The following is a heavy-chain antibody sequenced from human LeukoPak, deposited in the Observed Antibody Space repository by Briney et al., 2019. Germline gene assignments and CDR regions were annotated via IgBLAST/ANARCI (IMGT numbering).Heavy chain of an antibody. CDR1: GFTFSSYA. CDR3: AKDQGYSYGHFDY. D-gene: IGHD5-18*01. Sequence: PGGSLRLSCAASGFTFSSYAMSWVRQAPGKGLEWVSAISGSGGSTYYADSVKGRFTISRDNSKNTLYLQMSSLRAEDTAVYYCAKDQGYSYGHFDYWGQGTLVTVSS. V-gene: IGHV3-23*01. J-gene: IGHJ4*02. CDR2: ISGSGGST.